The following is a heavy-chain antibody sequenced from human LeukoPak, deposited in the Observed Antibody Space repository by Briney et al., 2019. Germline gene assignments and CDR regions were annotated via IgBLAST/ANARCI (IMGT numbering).Heavy chain of an antibody. Sequence: TSETLSLTCTVSGGSISSYYWSWIRQPPGKGLEWIGYIYTSGSTNYNPSLKSRVTISVDTSKNQFSLKLSSVTAADTAVYYCASLGYCSGGSCLPIYWGQGTLVTVSS. J-gene: IGHJ4*02. CDR3: ASLGYCSGGSCLPIY. CDR1: GGSISSYY. D-gene: IGHD2-15*01. CDR2: IYTSGST. V-gene: IGHV4-4*09.